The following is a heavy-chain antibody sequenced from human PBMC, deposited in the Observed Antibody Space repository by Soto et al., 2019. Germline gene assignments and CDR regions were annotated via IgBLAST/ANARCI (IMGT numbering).Heavy chain of an antibody. CDR1: GYTFTSYD. CDR2: MNPNSGNT. Sequence: ASVKVSCKASGYTFTSYDINWVRQATGQGIEWMGWMNPNSGNTGYAQKFQGRVTMTRNTSISTAYMELSSLRSEDTAVYYCARARYDYIWGSYDPVSFDIWGQGTMVSVS. D-gene: IGHD3-16*01. CDR3: ARARYDYIWGSYDPVSFDI. V-gene: IGHV1-8*01. J-gene: IGHJ3*02.